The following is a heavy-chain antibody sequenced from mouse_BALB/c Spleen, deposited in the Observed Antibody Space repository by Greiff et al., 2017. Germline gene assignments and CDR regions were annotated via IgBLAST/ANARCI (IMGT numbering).Heavy chain of an antibody. Sequence: EVQLQQSGPGLVKPSQSLSLTCTVTGYSITSDYAWNWIRQFPGNKLEWMGYISYSGSTSYNPSLKSRISITRDTSKNQFFLQLNSVTTEDTATYYCARGGYHGGFAYWGQGTLVTVSA. CDR2: ISYSGST. CDR1: GYSITSDYA. D-gene: IGHD2-14*01. CDR3: ARGGYHGGFAY. J-gene: IGHJ3*01. V-gene: IGHV3-2*02.